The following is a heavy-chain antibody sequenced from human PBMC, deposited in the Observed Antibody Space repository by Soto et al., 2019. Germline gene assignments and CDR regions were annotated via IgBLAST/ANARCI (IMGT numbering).Heavy chain of an antibody. J-gene: IGHJ4*02. Sequence: GGSLRLSCAASGLTFSIYSMNWVRQAPGKGLEWVSYISSSSSRIYYADSVKGRFTISRDNAKNSLYLQMNSLRDEDTAVYYWAGDKDYSFDYWGQGTQVTVSS. CDR1: GLTFSIYS. CDR2: ISSSSSRI. CDR3: AGDKDYSFDY. V-gene: IGHV3-48*02. D-gene: IGHD2-15*01.